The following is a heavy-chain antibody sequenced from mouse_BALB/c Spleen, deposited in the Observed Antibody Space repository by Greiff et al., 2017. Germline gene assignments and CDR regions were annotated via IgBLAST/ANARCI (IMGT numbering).Heavy chain of an antibody. J-gene: IGHJ2*01. CDR3: ARFYYDYDEGDY. CDR1: GYSITSGYY. V-gene: IGHV3-6*02. Sequence: EVQLVESGPGLVKPSQSLSLTCSVTGYSITSGYYWNWIRQFPGNKLEWMGYISYDGSNNYNPSLKNRISITRDTSKNQFFLKLNSVTTEDTATYYCARFYYDYDEGDYWGQGTTLTVSS. CDR2: ISYDGSN. D-gene: IGHD2-4*01.